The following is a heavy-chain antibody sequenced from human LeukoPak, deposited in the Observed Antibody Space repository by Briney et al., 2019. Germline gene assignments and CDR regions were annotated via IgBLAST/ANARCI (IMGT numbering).Heavy chain of an antibody. V-gene: IGHV3-23*01. CDR2: IDIDGVTT. CDR1: GFTFSSSV. J-gene: IGHJ4*02. CDR3: ASQEPVTSYYLDY. D-gene: IGHD3-9*01. Sequence: GGSLRLSCVASGFTFSSSVMRWVRQAPGKGLEWVSIIDIDGVTTYYSDSVRGRFTISRDNSKNTLYLQMSSLRAEDAAVYYCASQEPVTSYYLDYWGQGTLVTVSS.